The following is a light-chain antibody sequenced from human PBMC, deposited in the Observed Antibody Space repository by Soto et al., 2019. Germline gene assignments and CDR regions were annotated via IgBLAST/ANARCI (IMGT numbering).Light chain of an antibody. J-gene: IGKJ1*01. Sequence: EIVMTQSPVTLSVSPGERATLSCRASQSVRSNLAWYQQKPGQAPSLLIYGAFTRATGIPNRFSGTGSGTEFTLTISSLQSEDFELYYCQQYNDWPLTLGQGTKVDIK. CDR1: QSVRSN. CDR2: GAF. V-gene: IGKV3-15*01. CDR3: QQYNDWPLT.